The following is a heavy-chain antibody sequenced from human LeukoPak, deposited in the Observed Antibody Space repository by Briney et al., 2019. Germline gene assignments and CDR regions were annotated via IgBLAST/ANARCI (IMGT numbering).Heavy chain of an antibody. D-gene: IGHD3-22*01. Sequence: GSLRLSCVASGFTFSSSVMHWVRQAPGKGLEYVSGINTNGDFTHYADSVKDRFIISRDNSKNTLYLQMGSPRPDDMAVYYCAREGQSSGHCGAFDIWGQGTMVTVSS. CDR3: AREGQSSGHCGAFDI. CDR1: GFTFSSSV. CDR2: INTNGDFT. V-gene: IGHV3-64*02. J-gene: IGHJ3*02.